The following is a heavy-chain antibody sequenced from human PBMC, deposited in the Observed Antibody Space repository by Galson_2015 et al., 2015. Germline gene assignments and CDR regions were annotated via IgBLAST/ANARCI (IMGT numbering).Heavy chain of an antibody. CDR3: ARAVALGRYIEH. J-gene: IGHJ1*01. V-gene: IGHV3-11*01. CDR1: GFTFSDYY. D-gene: IGHD7-27*01. Sequence: SLRLSCAASGFTFSDYYMSWIRQTPGKGLEWLAYISSTSATIFYADSVKGRFTVSRDNARDSLYLQMNSLRGEDTAVYYCARAVALGRYIEHWGQGTRVTVSS. CDR2: ISSTSATI.